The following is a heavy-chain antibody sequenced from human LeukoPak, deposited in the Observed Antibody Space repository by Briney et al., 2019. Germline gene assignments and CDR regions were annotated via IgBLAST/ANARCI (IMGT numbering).Heavy chain of an antibody. CDR2: ISYSGST. CDR3: AGSGRPRWPSDAFDI. CDR1: GGSVSSYY. D-gene: IGHD3-10*01. Sequence: SETLSLTCTVSGGSVSSYYWSWIRQPPRKGLEWIGYISYSGSTNYNPSLKSRVTISVDTSKNQFSLKLSSVTAADTAVYYCAGSGRPRWPSDAFDIWGQGTMVTVSS. V-gene: IGHV4-59*02. J-gene: IGHJ3*02.